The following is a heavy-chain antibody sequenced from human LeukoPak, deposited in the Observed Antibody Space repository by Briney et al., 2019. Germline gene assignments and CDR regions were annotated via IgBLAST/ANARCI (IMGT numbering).Heavy chain of an antibody. CDR1: GLTFSSYA. CDR3: ARGPHSGYVRVHDAFDI. Sequence: GRSLRLSCAASGLTFSSYAMHWVRQAPGKGLEWVAVISYDGSNKYYADSVKGRFTISRDNSKNTLYLQMNSLRAEDTAVYYCARGPHSGYVRVHDAFDIWGQGTMVTVSS. CDR2: ISYDGSNK. V-gene: IGHV3-30*04. J-gene: IGHJ3*02. D-gene: IGHD5-12*01.